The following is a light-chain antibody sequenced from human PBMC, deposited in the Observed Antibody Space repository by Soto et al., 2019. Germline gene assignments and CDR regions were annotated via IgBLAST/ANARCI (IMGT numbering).Light chain of an antibody. Sequence: DIQMTQSPSSLSASIGDRVTITCRASQGISSYLNWYQQKPGKVPKLLIYAASTLQSEFPSRFSGSGSGTDFTLTISSLKPEDVATYYCQKYDSAPFTFGPGTKVDIK. CDR2: AAS. J-gene: IGKJ3*01. V-gene: IGKV1-27*01. CDR1: QGISSY. CDR3: QKYDSAPFT.